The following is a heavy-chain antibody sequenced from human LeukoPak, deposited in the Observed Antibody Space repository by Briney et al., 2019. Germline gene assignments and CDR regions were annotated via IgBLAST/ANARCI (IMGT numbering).Heavy chain of an antibody. CDR2: ISSSSSYI. CDR3: ARSYDYVWGNYRYDFDY. J-gene: IGHJ4*01. Sequence: PGGSLRLSCAASGFTFSTYTMHWVRQAPGKGLEWVSSISSSSSYIYYTDSVKGRFTVSRDNAKNSLYLQMNSLRAEDTAAYYCARSYDYVWGNYRYDFDYWGQERWSPSPQ. V-gene: IGHV3-21*01. D-gene: IGHD3-16*02. CDR1: GFTFSTYT.